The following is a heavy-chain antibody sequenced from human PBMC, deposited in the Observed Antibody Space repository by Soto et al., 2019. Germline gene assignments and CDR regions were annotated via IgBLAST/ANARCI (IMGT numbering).Heavy chain of an antibody. J-gene: IGHJ4*02. CDR2: VNPNNGDT. CDR3: VKVSRKGSAIDLER. V-gene: IGHV1-8*01. CDR1: GYTFSTYD. Sequence: QVQLVQSGAELKKPGASVKVSCKASGYTFSTYDITWVRQSTGQGTEWIGWVNPNNGDTGYAQKFQGRVTLATDISATTAYMQVPSLRSEYTATYYCVKVSRKGSAIDLERGGQGTLITVSS. D-gene: IGHD1-1*01.